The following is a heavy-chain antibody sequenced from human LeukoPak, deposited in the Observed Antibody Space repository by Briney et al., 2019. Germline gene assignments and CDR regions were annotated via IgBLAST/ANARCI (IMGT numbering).Heavy chain of an antibody. CDR2: ISYDGSNK. CDR1: GFNFRDYS. V-gene: IGHV3-30*04. J-gene: IGHJ4*02. Sequence: GGSLRLSCTGSGFNFRDYSMHWVRQAPGKGLEWVAVISYDGSNKYYADSVKGRFTISRDNSKNTLYLQMNSLRAEDTAVYYCARGGDRVTTVTMATFHYWGQGTLVTVSS. CDR3: ARGGDRVTTVTMATFHY. D-gene: IGHD4-11*01.